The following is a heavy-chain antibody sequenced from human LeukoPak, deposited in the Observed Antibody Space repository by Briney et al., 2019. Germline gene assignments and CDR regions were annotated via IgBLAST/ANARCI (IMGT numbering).Heavy chain of an antibody. J-gene: IGHJ6*02. D-gene: IGHD5-24*01. CDR1: GFTFSRHW. V-gene: IGHV3-74*01. CDR2: IKGDQSTT. Sequence: PGGSLRLSCAASGFTFSRHWMHWVRQAPGKGLVWVSRIKGDQSTTNYADSVKGRFTISRDNAKNTLYLQMNSLRAEDTAVYYCARDFRDGYNYYYYGMDVWGQGTTVTVSS. CDR3: ARDFRDGYNYYYYGMDV.